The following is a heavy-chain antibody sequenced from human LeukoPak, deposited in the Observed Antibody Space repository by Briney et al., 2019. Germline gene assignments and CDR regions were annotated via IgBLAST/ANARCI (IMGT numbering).Heavy chain of an antibody. CDR1: GFTFSSYA. J-gene: IGHJ4*02. CDR3: AKARGSSVYEQFDY. Sequence: PGGSLRLSCAASGFTFSSYAMSWVRQAPGKGLEWVSAISGSGGSTYYADSVKGRFTISRDNSKNTLYLQMNGLRAEDTAVYYCAKARGSSVYEQFDYWGQGTQVTVSS. CDR2: ISGSGGST. D-gene: IGHD5/OR15-5a*01. V-gene: IGHV3-23*01.